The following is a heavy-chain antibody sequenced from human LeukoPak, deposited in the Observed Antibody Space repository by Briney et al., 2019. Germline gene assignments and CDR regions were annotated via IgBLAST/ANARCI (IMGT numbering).Heavy chain of an antibody. J-gene: IGHJ3*02. Sequence: EASVNLSCTSSGYTFTSYGISWVRQPHGPGHERMGSINAYNGNTNYAQKLQGRVTITTDTSTSTAYMELRSLRSADTAVYYCARVWLGVTYAFDIWGQGTMVIVSS. CDR3: ARVWLGVTYAFDI. CDR1: GYTFTSYG. CDR2: INAYNGNT. V-gene: IGHV1-18*01. D-gene: IGHD6-19*01.